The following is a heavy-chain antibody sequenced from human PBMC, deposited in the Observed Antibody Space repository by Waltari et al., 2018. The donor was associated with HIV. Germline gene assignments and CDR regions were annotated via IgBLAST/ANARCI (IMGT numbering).Heavy chain of an antibody. CDR2: IYHSGST. V-gene: IGHV4-4*02. J-gene: IGHJ6*02. CDR3: ARMEFSSSWVWYGMDV. Sequence: QVQLQESGPGLVKPVSGGSISSSNWWTWVRQPPGKGLEWIGEIYHSGSTNYNPPLKSRVTISLDKSKNQFSLKLSSVTAADTAVYYCARMEFSSSWVWYGMDVWGQGTTVSVSS. D-gene: IGHD6-13*01. CDR1: GGSISSSNW.